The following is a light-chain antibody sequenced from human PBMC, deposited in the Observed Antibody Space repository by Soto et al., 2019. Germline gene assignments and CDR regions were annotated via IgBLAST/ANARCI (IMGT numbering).Light chain of an antibody. CDR3: QQSYSTPLYS. CDR1: QSIDRY. V-gene: IGKV1-39*01. Sequence: DIQMTQSPSSLSASVGDRVTITCPASQSIDRYLSWYQHRPGQAPKVLIYAASSLQSGVPSGFSGSGSGTDFTLTIDNLQPEDFATYYCQQSYSTPLYSFGPGTKVDIK. CDR2: AAS. J-gene: IGKJ2*01.